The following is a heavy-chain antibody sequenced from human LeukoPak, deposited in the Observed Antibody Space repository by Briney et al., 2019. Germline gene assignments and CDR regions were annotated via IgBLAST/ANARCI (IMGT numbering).Heavy chain of an antibody. V-gene: IGHV4-34*01. CDR2: INHSGST. J-gene: IGHJ4*02. CDR1: GGSFSGYY. D-gene: IGHD5-18*01. Sequence: SETLSLTCAVYGGSFSGYYWSWIRQPPGKGLEWIGEINHSGSTNYNPSLKSRVTISVDTSKNQFSLKLSSVTAADTAVYYCATLTADYFDYWGQGTLVTVSS. CDR3: ATLTADYFDY.